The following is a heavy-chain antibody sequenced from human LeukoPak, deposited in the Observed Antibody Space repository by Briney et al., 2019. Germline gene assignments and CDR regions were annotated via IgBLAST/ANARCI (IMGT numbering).Heavy chain of an antibody. CDR2: IYYSGST. CDR3: ARQSIAAAAPFDY. J-gene: IGHJ4*02. D-gene: IGHD6-13*01. Sequence: ASETLSLTCTVSGGSISSSSYYWGWIRQPPGKGLEWIGSIYYSGSTYYNPSLKSRVTISVDTSKNQFSLKLSSVTAADTAVYYCARQSIAAAAPFDYWGQGTLVTVSS. V-gene: IGHV4-39*01. CDR1: GGSISSSSYY.